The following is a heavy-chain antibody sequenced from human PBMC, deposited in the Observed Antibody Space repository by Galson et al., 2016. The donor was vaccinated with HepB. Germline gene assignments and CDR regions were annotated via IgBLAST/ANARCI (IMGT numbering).Heavy chain of an antibody. J-gene: IGHJ4*02. V-gene: IGHV4-38-2*02. CDR3: VRDRAYIVTDY. CDR2: IYYSGTT. Sequence: ETLSLTCTVSGYSIGSGYYWGWIRQPPGKGLEWIGTIYYSGTTYYNPSLESRITISVDTPNNKISLNVNSVTAADTAVYYCVRDRAYIVTDYWGQGILVTVSS. CDR1: GYSIGSGYY. D-gene: IGHD3-16*02.